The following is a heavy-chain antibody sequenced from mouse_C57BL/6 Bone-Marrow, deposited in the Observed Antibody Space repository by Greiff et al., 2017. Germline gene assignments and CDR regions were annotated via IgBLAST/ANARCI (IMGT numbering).Heavy chain of an antibody. Sequence: VQLQQPGAELVKPGASVKLSCKASGYTFTSYWMHWVKQRPGQGLEWIGMILPHSGSTNYNEKFKSKATLTVDKSSSTAYMQLSSLTSEDAAVYYCARSYYSPWFAYWGQGTLVTVSA. J-gene: IGHJ3*01. CDR2: ILPHSGST. CDR1: GYTFTSYW. CDR3: ARSYYSPWFAY. D-gene: IGHD2-12*01. V-gene: IGHV1-64*01.